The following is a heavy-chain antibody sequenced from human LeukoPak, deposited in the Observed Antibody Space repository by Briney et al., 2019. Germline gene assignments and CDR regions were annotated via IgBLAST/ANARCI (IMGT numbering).Heavy chain of an antibody. CDR1: GGTFSSYA. Sequence: SVKVSCKASGGTFSSYAISWVRQAPGQGLEWMGGIIPIFGTANYAQKFQGRVTITADESTSTAYMELSSLISEDTAVYYCASGTAAPWSGWYFDPWGRGTLVTVSS. V-gene: IGHV1-69*13. CDR2: IIPIFGTA. J-gene: IGHJ2*01. CDR3: ASGTAAPWSGWYFDP. D-gene: IGHD1/OR15-1a*01.